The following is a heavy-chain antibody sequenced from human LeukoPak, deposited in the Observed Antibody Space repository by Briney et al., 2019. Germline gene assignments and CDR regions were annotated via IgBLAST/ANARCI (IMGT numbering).Heavy chain of an antibody. CDR3: ATHGYSSGWYYRFDYYYGMDV. J-gene: IGHJ6*04. CDR1: GFTVSSNH. V-gene: IGHV3-53*01. D-gene: IGHD6-19*01. CDR2: IYSGRNT. Sequence: PGGSLILSCAASGFTVSSNHMSWVRQAPGKGLERVSVIYSGRNTYTADSGQGRFTHSRDKSKNTLYLQMNSLRDEDTAVYYCATHGYSSGWYYRFDYYYGMDVWGKGTTVTVSS.